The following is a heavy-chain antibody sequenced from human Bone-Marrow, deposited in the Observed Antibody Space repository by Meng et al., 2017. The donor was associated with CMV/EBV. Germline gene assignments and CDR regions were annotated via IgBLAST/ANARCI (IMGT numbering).Heavy chain of an antibody. V-gene: IGHV4-34*01. CDR1: GGSFSGYY. J-gene: IGHJ4*02. CDR2: INHSGST. D-gene: IGHD1-26*01. CDR3: AREGATARDFDY. Sequence: SEILSLTCAVYGGSFSGYYWSWIRQPPGKGLEWIGEINHSGSTNYNPSLKSRVTISVDTSKNQFSLKLSSVTAADTAVYYCAREGATARDFDYWGQGTLVTVSS.